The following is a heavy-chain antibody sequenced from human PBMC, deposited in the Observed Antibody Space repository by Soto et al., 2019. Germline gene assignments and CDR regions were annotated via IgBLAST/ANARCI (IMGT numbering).Heavy chain of an antibody. D-gene: IGHD3-3*01. CDR1: GFTFSAYG. Sequence: QVQLVESGGGVVQPGRSLRLSCTPSGFTFSAYGMHWVRQAPGKGLEWVAVIPNDASYKYEADSVKGRFTISRDNSKNTLYLQMDSLRVEDTALYYCARDAHYDSHHIDYWGQGTLVTVSS. CDR2: IPNDASYK. V-gene: IGHV3-33*01. CDR3: ARDAHYDSHHIDY. J-gene: IGHJ4*02.